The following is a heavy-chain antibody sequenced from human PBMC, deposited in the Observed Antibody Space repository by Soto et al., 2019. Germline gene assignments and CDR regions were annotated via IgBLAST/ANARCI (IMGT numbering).Heavy chain of an antibody. CDR1: GFSFNTRGVG. CDR2: IYWDGDR. Sequence: QITLKESGPTLMKPTQTLALTCTFSGFSFNTRGVGVAWIRQPPGKTLEWLAVIYWDGDRRYSPSLTDRLSITKDMSTKQVVLTLSNVDPVDTGTYSCAHLVPGPLSFAYWGQGALVTVSS. V-gene: IGHV2-5*02. CDR3: AHLVPGPLSFAY. J-gene: IGHJ4*02. D-gene: IGHD2-8*01.